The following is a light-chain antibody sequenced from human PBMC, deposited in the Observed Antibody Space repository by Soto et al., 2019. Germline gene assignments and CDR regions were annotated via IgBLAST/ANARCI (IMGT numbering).Light chain of an antibody. Sequence: DVVMTQSPLSLPVTLGQPASISCRSSQSLVYSDGNTYLNWFHQRPGQSPRRLIYKVSNRDSGVPCRFRGSGAGTDFTLKISRVEAEDVGVYDSEQGTYWPRRTFGGGTKVEIK. V-gene: IGKV2-30*01. CDR2: KVS. CDR1: QSLVYSDGNTY. J-gene: IGKJ4*01. CDR3: EQGTYWPRRT.